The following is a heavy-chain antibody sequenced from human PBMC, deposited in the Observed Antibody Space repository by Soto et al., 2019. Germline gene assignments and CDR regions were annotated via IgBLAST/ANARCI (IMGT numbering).Heavy chain of an antibody. J-gene: IGHJ4*02. D-gene: IGHD3-22*01. CDR2: LSGDGTTT. V-gene: IGHV3-23*01. CDR3: AKDITFDSSAYNY. CDR1: GFTFSSFG. Sequence: EVQLLESGGGLVQPGGSLRLSCTASGFTFSSFGMSWVRQAPGKGLEWVSSLSGDGTTTYYVDSVKGRFTISRDNSKNTLSLQMNSLTTEDTAAYYCAKDITFDSSAYNYWGQGILVTVSS.